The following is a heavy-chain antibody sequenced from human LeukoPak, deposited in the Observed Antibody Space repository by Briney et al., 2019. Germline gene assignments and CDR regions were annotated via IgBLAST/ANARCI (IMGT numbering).Heavy chain of an antibody. J-gene: IGHJ3*02. CDR3: ARVEGSSWYGAFDI. CDR2: ISYDGSNK. V-gene: IGHV3-30*03. Sequence: GGSLRLSCAASGFTFSSYGMHWVRQAPGKGLEWVAVISYDGSNKYYVDSVKGRFTISRDNAKNSLYLQMNSLRAEDTAVYYCARVEGSSWYGAFDIWGQGTMVTVSS. CDR1: GFTFSSYG. D-gene: IGHD6-13*01.